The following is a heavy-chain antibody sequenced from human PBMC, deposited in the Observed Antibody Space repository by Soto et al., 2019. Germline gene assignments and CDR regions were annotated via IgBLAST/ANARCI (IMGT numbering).Heavy chain of an antibody. CDR2: ISAYNGNT. V-gene: IGHV1-18*01. CDR1: GYTFTSYG. D-gene: IGHD2-2*02. Sequence: VASVKVSCKASGYTFTSYGISWVRQAPGQGLEWMGWISAYNGNTNYAQKLQGRVTMTTDTSTSTAYMELGSLRSDDTAVYYCARVGSRGEYQLLYADYYYYGMDVWGQGTTVTVSS. CDR3: ARVGSRGEYQLLYADYYYYGMDV. J-gene: IGHJ6*02.